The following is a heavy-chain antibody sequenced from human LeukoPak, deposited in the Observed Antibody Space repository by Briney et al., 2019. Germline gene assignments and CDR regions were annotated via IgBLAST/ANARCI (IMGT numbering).Heavy chain of an antibody. CDR3: ARDLSQLPSYYDFWSGPIAHYYFDY. V-gene: IGHV1-69*13. CDR1: GGTFSNYT. J-gene: IGHJ4*02. D-gene: IGHD3-3*01. Sequence: ASVKVSCKASGGTFSNYTITWVRQAPGQGLEWMGGIIPIFGTANYAQKFQGRVTITADESTSTAYMELSSLRSDDTAVYYCARDLSQLPSYYDFWSGPIAHYYFDYWGQGTLVTVSS. CDR2: IIPIFGTA.